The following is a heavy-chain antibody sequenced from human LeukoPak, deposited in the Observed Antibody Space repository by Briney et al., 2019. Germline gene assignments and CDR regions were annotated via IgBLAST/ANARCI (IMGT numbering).Heavy chain of an antibody. D-gene: IGHD3/OR15-3a*01. Sequence: ASVKVSCKASGYTFTSYAMHWVRQPPGQRREWMGWINADNGNTKYSQKFQDRVTIIRDTSASTAYMELSSLRSEDTAVYYCARAATLDPAVHCWGQGTLVTVSS. J-gene: IGHJ4*02. CDR3: ARAATLDPAVHC. CDR1: GYTFTSYA. V-gene: IGHV1-3*01. CDR2: INADNGNT.